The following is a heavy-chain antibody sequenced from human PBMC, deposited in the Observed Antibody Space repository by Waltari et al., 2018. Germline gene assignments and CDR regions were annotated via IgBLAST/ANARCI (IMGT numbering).Heavy chain of an antibody. CDR1: GYSFTSYW. CDR2: IYTGDTDS. CDR3: ARRNPDYGDYERSFDY. Sequence: EVQLVQSGAEVKKPGESLKISCKGSGYSFTSYWIGWVRQMPGKGLEWMGLIYTGDTDSRYIPSFQSTVTTSADKSISTAYLQWSSLKASDTAMYYCARRNPDYGDYERSFDYWGQGTLVTVSS. V-gene: IGHV5-51*01. J-gene: IGHJ4*02. D-gene: IGHD4-17*01.